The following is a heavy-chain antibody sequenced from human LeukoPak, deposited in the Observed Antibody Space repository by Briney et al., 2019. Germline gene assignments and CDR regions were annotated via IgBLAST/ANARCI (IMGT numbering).Heavy chain of an antibody. V-gene: IGHV1-69*05. CDR2: IIPIFGTA. D-gene: IGHD1-7*01. J-gene: IGHJ4*02. CDR1: GGTFSSYA. Sequence: SVKVSCKASGGTFSSYAISWVRQAPGQGLEWMGGIIPIFGTANYAQKFQGRVTMTRDTSTSTIYMELSSLRSEDTAVYYCARGLGITGTFDYWGQGTLVTVSS. CDR3: ARGLGITGTFDY.